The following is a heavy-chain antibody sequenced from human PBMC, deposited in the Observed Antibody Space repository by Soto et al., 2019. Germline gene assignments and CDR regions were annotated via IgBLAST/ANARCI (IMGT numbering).Heavy chain of an antibody. CDR2: IYYSGST. D-gene: IGHD4-17*01. CDR1: GGSISSYY. J-gene: IGHJ4*02. Sequence: SETLSLTCTVSGGSISSYYWSWIRQPPGKGLEWIGYIYYSGSTNYNPSLKSRVTISVDTSKNQFSLKLSSVTAADTAVYYCARHPTLYGDELFDYWGQGTLVTVSS. CDR3: ARHPTLYGDELFDY. V-gene: IGHV4-59*08.